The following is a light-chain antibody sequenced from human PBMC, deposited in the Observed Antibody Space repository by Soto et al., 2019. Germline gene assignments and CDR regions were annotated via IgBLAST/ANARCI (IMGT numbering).Light chain of an antibody. CDR3: SSYAGSNNVI. V-gene: IGLV2-8*01. CDR1: SSDVGASNY. Sequence: QSALTQPPSASGSPGQSVTISCTGTSSDVGASNYVSWYQQHPGKAPKLMIFEVSKRPSGVPDRFSGSRSGNAASLTVSGLQAEDEADYYCSSYAGSNNVIFGGGTKLTV. J-gene: IGLJ2*01. CDR2: EVS.